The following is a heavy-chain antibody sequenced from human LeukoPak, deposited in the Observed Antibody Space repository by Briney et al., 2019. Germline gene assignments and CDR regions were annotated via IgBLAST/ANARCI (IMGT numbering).Heavy chain of an antibody. J-gene: IGHJ4*02. Sequence: SETLSLTCTVSGGSIPISTYYWGWVRQPPGKGLEWIGSIYYSGTTKYNPSLKSRVTISVDNSNNKFSLKLSSVTAADTAVYYCARGQGYSGYERALGYWGQGTLVTVSS. D-gene: IGHD5-12*01. CDR2: IYYSGTT. CDR1: GGSIPISTYY. V-gene: IGHV4-39*07. CDR3: ARGQGYSGYERALGY.